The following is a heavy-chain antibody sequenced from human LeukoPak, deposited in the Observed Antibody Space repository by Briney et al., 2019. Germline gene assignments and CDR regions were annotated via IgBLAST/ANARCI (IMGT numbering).Heavy chain of an antibody. V-gene: IGHV3-23*01. CDR3: AKGAGEQWLMYYFDY. J-gene: IGHJ4*02. D-gene: IGHD6-19*01. CDR1: GFTFSSYG. CDR2: ISGSGGST. Sequence: EPGGSLRLSCAASGFTFSSYGMSWVRQAPGKGLEWVSAISGSGGSTYYADSVKGRFTISRDNSKNTLYLQMNSLRAEDTAVYYCAKGAGEQWLMYYFDYWGQGTLVTVSS.